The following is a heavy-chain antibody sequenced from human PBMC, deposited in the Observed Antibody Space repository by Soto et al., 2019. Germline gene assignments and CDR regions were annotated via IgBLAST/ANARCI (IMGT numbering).Heavy chain of an antibody. J-gene: IGHJ6*02. V-gene: IGHV4-4*07. CDR1: GGSISSYY. CDR3: ARDGRDSYGLVV. D-gene: IGHD3-10*01. Sequence: PSETLSLTCTVSGGSISSYYWSWIRQSAGKGLEWIGRIYNGGNTQYNPSLKSRVTMSADTSKNQFSLRLNSVTAADTAVYYCARDGRDSYGLVVWGPGTTLTVSS. CDR2: IYNGGNT.